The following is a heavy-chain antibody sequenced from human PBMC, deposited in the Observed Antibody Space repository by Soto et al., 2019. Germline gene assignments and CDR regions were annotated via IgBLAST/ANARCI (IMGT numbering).Heavy chain of an antibody. CDR2: IYYSGST. Sequence: QVQLQESGPGLVKPSQTLSLTCSVSGGSISSGSYYWTWIRQHPGKGLELIGYIYYSGSTYYNPSLKSRVTRAVDTSKNQFSLKLRSVTAADTAVYSCARDGRLVNYYYYGMDVWGQGTTVTVSS. CDR1: GGSISSGSYY. V-gene: IGHV4-31*03. J-gene: IGHJ6*02. CDR3: ARDGRLVNYYYYGMDV. D-gene: IGHD6-13*01.